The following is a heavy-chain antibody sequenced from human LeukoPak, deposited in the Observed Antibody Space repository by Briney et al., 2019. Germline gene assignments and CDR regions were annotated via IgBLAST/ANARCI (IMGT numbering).Heavy chain of an antibody. J-gene: IGHJ4*02. CDR3: AREDTAFDY. CDR2: ISYDGSNK. CDR1: GFTFSSYG. Sequence: PGGSLRLSCAASGFTFSSYGMHRVRQAPGKGLEWVAVISYDGSNKYYADSVKGRFTISRDNSKNTPYLQMNSLRAEDTAVYYCAREDTAFDYWGQGTLVTVSS. V-gene: IGHV3-30*03. D-gene: IGHD5-18*01.